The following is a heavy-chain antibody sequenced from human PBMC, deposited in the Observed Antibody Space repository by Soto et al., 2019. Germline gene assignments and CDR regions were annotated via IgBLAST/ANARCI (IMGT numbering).Heavy chain of an antibody. Sequence: QLHLVQSGAVVKKPGASVTVSCSASGYPVTAYYMHWVRQAPGRGLEWMGGINPATGAAKYTQTFPGRVTMARDPATGNVFMELGRLTSEDTAVFYWAGGGGVGVAGSAAFDMWGQGTLVTVSS. CDR3: AGGGGVGVAGSAAFDM. V-gene: IGHV1-2*02. D-gene: IGHD3-3*01. CDR1: GYPVTAYY. CDR2: INPATGAA. J-gene: IGHJ3*02.